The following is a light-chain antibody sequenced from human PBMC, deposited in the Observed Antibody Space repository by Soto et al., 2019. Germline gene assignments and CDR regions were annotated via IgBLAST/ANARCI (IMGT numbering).Light chain of an antibody. J-gene: IGKJ1*01. CDR2: DTS. V-gene: IGKV3-11*01. Sequence: EIVLTQSPATLSLSPGERATLSCRASQSVSSYLAWYQQKPGQAPRLLIYDTSNRANGIPARFSGSGSGTDFTLIISSLEPEDFAVYFCQQRSNWPWTFGQGTKVEIQ. CDR1: QSVSSY. CDR3: QQRSNWPWT.